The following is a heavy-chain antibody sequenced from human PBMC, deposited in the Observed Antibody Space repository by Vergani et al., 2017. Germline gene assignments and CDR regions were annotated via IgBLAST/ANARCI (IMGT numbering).Heavy chain of an antibody. D-gene: IGHD1-1*01. CDR3: ARESRLTAYLVQLPLFDF. J-gene: IGHJ3*01. Sequence: QVQLQESGPGLVKPSQTLSLTCTVSGGSISSGSYYWSWIRQPAGKGLEWIGRIYTRGSTNYNPSLKSLVTISVDPSTTQFSLKLSSVTAADTAVYYCARESRLTAYLVQLPLFDFWGQGTMVTVSS. V-gene: IGHV4-61*02. CDR1: GGSISSGSYY. CDR2: IYTRGST.